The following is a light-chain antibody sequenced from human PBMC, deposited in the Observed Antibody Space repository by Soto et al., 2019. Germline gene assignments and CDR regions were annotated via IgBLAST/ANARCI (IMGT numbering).Light chain of an antibody. V-gene: IGKV3-15*01. CDR2: GTY. Sequence: ETVMTQSPATLSVSPVERATLSFSASQSVNNNLAWYQQKPGQPPRLLIYGTYTRATGVPARFSGSGSGTEFTLTISSLQSEDFAVYYCQQYNNRPPGTFGQGTKVDIK. J-gene: IGKJ1*01. CDR1: QSVNNN. CDR3: QQYNNRPPGT.